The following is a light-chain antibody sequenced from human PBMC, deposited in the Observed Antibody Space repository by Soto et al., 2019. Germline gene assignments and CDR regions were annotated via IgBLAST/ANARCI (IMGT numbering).Light chain of an antibody. CDR2: EVN. Sequence: QSVLTQPASVSGSPGQSITISCTGTSSDVGSYNLVSWYQQHPGKAPKVMIYEVNKRPSGVSNRFSGSKSGNTASLTISGLQAEDEADYYCCSYAGSSTFAYVFGTGTKVTVL. CDR1: SSDVGSYNL. CDR3: CSYAGSSTFAYV. V-gene: IGLV2-23*02. J-gene: IGLJ1*01.